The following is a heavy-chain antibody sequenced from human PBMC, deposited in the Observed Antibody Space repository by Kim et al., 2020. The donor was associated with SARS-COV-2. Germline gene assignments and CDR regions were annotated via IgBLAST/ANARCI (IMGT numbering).Heavy chain of an antibody. CDR3: ARGGPDDFAAQGLFDF. V-gene: IGHV3-21*01. Sequence: GSRKGRVTISRANAKDSLSLQMSSLSAEDTAVYYCARGGPDDFAAQGLFDFWGQGTLVTVSS. D-gene: IGHD6-25*01. J-gene: IGHJ5*01.